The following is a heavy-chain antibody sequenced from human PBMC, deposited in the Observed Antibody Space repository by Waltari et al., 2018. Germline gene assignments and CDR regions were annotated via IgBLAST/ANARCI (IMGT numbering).Heavy chain of an antibody. CDR3: ARDQWFAFDI. D-gene: IGHD3-22*01. Sequence: EVQLVESGGGLVQPGGSLRLSCAASGFTLSSYWMSWVRQAPGKGPEWVANIKKDGIEEYYVDSVRGRFTISRDNAKNSLYLQMNSLRPEDTAVYYCARDQWFAFDIWGQGTMVTVSS. CDR2: IKKDGIEE. V-gene: IGHV3-7*01. CDR1: GFTLSSYW. J-gene: IGHJ3*02.